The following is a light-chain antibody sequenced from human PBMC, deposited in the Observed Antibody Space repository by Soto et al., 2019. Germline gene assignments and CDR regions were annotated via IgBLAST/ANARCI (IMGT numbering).Light chain of an antibody. CDR3: QQYNKWPST. J-gene: IGKJ1*01. CDR1: QSVTTN. Sequence: EIVMTQSPATVSVSPGERATLSCRASQSVTTNLAWYQQKPGQAPRLLIYGTSNRAAGVPARYSGSRSGTDFTLTISSLQSEDFAVYYCQQYNKWPSTFGQGTKVDIK. CDR2: GTS. V-gene: IGKV3-15*01.